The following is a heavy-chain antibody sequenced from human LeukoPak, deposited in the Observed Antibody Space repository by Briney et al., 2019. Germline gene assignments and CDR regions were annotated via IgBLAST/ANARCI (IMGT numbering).Heavy chain of an antibody. CDR3: AKNRATGLAFYDY. CDR2: ISSDGTYI. V-gene: IGHV3-23*01. J-gene: IGHJ4*02. D-gene: IGHD5-24*01. CDR1: GFTFSSYA. Sequence: GGSLRLSCAASGFTFSSYAMSWVRQAPGKGLEWVSAISSDGTYIYYGDSVKGRFTSSRDNSKSTLYLQMSNLRAEDTAVYFCAKNRATGLAFYDYWGQGTQVTVSS.